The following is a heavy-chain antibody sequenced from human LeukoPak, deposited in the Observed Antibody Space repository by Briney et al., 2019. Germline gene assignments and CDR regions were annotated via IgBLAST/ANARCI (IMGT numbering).Heavy chain of an antibody. CDR1: GYTFTSYG. J-gene: IGHJ4*02. V-gene: IGHV1-18*01. CDR3: AREANYYDSSGSIHFDY. CDR2: ISAYNSNT. Sequence: RASVKVSCKASGYTFTSYGINWVRQAPGQGLEWMGWISAYNSNTHYAQKLQGRVTMTTDTSTSTAYMELRSLRSDDTAVYYCAREANYYDSSGSIHFDYWGQGTLVTVSS. D-gene: IGHD3-22*01.